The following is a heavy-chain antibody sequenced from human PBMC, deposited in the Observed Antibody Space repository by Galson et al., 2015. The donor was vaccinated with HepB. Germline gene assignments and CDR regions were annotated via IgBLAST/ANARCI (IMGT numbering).Heavy chain of an antibody. J-gene: IGHJ4*02. CDR1: GFTFSSYW. CDR3: AREGGSIAAAGTLDY. D-gene: IGHD6-13*01. Sequence: SLRLSCAASGFTFSSYWMSWVRQAPGKGLEWVANIKQDGSEKYYVDSVKGRFTISRDNAKNSLYLQMNSLRAEDTAVYYCAREGGSIAAAGTLDYWGQGTLVTVSS. V-gene: IGHV3-7*03. CDR2: IKQDGSEK.